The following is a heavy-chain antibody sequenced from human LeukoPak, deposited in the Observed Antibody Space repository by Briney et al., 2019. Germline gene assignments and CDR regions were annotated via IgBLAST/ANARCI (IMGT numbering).Heavy chain of an antibody. Sequence: GGSLRFSCAASGFTFSSYWMSWIRQAPGKGLEWVATIKEDGSEKYYVDSVKGRFTISRDNAKNSLYLQMNSLRAEDTAVYYCYCGTYSGFDNWGQGTRVTVSS. CDR3: YCGTYSGFDN. CDR2: IKEDGSEK. CDR1: GFTFSSYW. J-gene: IGHJ4*02. V-gene: IGHV3-7*01. D-gene: IGHD1-26*01.